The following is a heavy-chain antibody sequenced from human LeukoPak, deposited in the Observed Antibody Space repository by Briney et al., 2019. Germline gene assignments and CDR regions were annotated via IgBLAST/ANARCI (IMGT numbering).Heavy chain of an antibody. V-gene: IGHV1-46*01. D-gene: IGHD6-13*01. J-gene: IGHJ4*02. CDR1: GYTFTSYY. CDR2: INPSGGST. CDR3: ARDLSSSWYRTGLDY. Sequence: GASVKVSCTASGYTFTSYYMHWVRQAPGQGLEWMGRINPSGGSTSYAQKFQGRVTMTRDTSTSTVYMELSSLRSEDTAVYYCARDLSSSWYRTGLDYWGQGTLVTVSS.